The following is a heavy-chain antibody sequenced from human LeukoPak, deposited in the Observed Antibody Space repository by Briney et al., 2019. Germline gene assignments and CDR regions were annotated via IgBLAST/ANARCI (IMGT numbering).Heavy chain of an antibody. V-gene: IGHV4-4*07. CDR1: GGSISSYY. Sequence: SETLPLTCTVSGGSISSYYWSWIRQPAGKGLEWIGRIYTSGSTNYNPSLKSRVTMSVDTSKNQFSLKLSSVTAADTAVYYCAREGYSSSWYSPLRYGMDVWGQGTTVTVSS. D-gene: IGHD6-13*01. CDR2: IYTSGST. J-gene: IGHJ6*02. CDR3: AREGYSSSWYSPLRYGMDV.